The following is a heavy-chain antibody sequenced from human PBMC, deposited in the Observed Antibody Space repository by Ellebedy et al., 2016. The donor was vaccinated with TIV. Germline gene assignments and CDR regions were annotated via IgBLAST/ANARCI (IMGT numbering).Heavy chain of an antibody. D-gene: IGHD3-10*01. Sequence: GESLKISCAASGFTFSSYGMHWVRQAPGKGLEWVAVIWYDGSNKYYADSVKGRFTISRDNSKNTLYLQMNSLRAEDTAVYYCARDALLIRHPMVRGVIIPYYYYGMDVWGQGTTVTVSS. V-gene: IGHV3-33*01. J-gene: IGHJ6*02. CDR1: GFTFSSYG. CDR2: IWYDGSNK. CDR3: ARDALLIRHPMVRGVIIPYYYYGMDV.